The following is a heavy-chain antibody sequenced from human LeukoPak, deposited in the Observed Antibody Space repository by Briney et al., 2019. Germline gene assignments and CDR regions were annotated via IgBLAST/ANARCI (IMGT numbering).Heavy chain of an antibody. V-gene: IGHV5-51*01. CDR2: IYPGDSDT. CDR1: GSIFSSYW. D-gene: IGHD6-13*01. Sequence: GASLQISCMGSGSIFSSYWIAWVRPLPGKGLEWMGIIYPGDSDTKYSLSFQGQVTISADKSISTAYLQWSSLKASDTAMYYCARHRNGYSSSWYVPVNYYYYGMDVWGQGTTVTVSS. J-gene: IGHJ6*02. CDR3: ARHRNGYSSSWYVPVNYYYYGMDV.